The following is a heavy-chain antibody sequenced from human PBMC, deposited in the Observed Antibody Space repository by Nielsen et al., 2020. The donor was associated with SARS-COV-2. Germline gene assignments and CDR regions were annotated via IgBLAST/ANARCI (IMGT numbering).Heavy chain of an antibody. V-gene: IGHV1-69*01. Sequence: WVRQAPGQGLEWMGGIIPIFSTPNYAQKFQGRVTITADESTSTAYMELSSLRSEDTAVYYCARVRYCSSTSCYDDVPYYYYMDVWGKGTTVTVSS. CDR3: ARVRYCSSTSCYDDVPYYYYMDV. CDR2: IIPIFSTP. J-gene: IGHJ6*03. D-gene: IGHD2-2*01.